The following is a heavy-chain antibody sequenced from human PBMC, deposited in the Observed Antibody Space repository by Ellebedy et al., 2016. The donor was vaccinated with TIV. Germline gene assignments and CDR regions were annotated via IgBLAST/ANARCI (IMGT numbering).Heavy chain of an antibody. CDR3: ARDMETALGRSFDY. Sequence: SETLSLXXTITGYPLSSGYYWGWIRQPPGKGLEWIGSVYPSGSTYYNPSLKSRVTISVDTSKNQFSLKLRPVTAADTAVYYCARDMETALGRSFDYWGQGTLVTVSS. J-gene: IGHJ4*02. D-gene: IGHD2-21*02. V-gene: IGHV4-38-2*02. CDR2: VYPSGST. CDR1: GYPLSSGYY.